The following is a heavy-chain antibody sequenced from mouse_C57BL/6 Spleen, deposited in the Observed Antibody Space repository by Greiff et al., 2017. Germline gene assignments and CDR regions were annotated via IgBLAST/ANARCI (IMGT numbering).Heavy chain of an antibody. Sequence: LVESGPELVKPGASVKISCKASGYSFTDYNMHWVKQSNGKSLEWIGVLNPNYGTTSYNQKFKGKATLTVDQSSSTAYMQLNSLTSEDSAVYYCARSGSSYGYFDVWGTGTTVTVAS. CDR1: GYSFTDYN. D-gene: IGHD1-1*01. CDR2: LNPNYGTT. J-gene: IGHJ1*03. V-gene: IGHV1-39*01. CDR3: ARSGSSYGYFDV.